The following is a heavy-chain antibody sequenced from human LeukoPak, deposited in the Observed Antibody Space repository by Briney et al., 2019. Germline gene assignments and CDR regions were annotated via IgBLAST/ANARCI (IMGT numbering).Heavy chain of an antibody. CDR2: IYYSGST. D-gene: IGHD3-22*01. V-gene: IGHV4-39*07. CDR3: ARRNYDSSAYWFDP. Sequence: SETLSLTCTVSGGSISSSSYYWGWIRQPPGKGLEWIGSIYYSGSTYYNPSLKSRVTISVDTSKNQFSLKLSPVTAADTAVYYCARRNYDSSAYWFDPWGQGTLVTVSS. J-gene: IGHJ5*02. CDR1: GGSISSSSYY.